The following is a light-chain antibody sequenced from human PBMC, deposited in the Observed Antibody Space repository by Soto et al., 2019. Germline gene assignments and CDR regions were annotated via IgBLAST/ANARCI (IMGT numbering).Light chain of an antibody. J-gene: IGKJ3*01. Sequence: EIVLTQSPATLSVSPGERATLSCRASQSVSSNLAWYQQKPGQAPRLLIYGASTRATGIPARFSGSGSGTEFTLTISGLQSDDFASYYCQQYNNWPPRTFGPGTKVDIK. CDR3: QQYNNWPPRT. V-gene: IGKV3-15*01. CDR1: QSVSSN. CDR2: GAS.